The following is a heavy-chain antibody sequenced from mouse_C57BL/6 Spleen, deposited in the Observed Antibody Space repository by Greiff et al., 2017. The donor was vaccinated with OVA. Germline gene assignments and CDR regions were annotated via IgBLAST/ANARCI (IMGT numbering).Heavy chain of an antibody. J-gene: IGHJ2*01. Sequence: QVQLQQSGAELVKPGASVKISCKASGYAFSSYWMNWVKQRPGKGLEWIGQIYPGDGDTNYNGKFKGKATLTADKSSSTAYMQLSSLTSEDSAVYVCARSGRQLRLPHYFDYWGQGTTLTVPS. CDR3: ARSGRQLRLPHYFDY. CDR1: GYAFSSYW. D-gene: IGHD3-2*02. CDR2: IYPGDGDT. V-gene: IGHV1-80*01.